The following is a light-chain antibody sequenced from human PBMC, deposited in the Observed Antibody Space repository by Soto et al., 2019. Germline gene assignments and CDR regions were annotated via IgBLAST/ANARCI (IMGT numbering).Light chain of an antibody. CDR2: LGS. J-gene: IGKJ1*01. CDR3: QGT. CDR1: QSLLHSNGYNY. V-gene: IGKV2-28*01. Sequence: DVVITQSPLSLPVTPGEPSSSSCRSSQSLLHSNGYNYLDWYLQKPGQSPQLLIYLGSNRSSGVPDRFSGSGSGTDFTLKIRRVEAEDVGVYYCQGTFGQGTKV.